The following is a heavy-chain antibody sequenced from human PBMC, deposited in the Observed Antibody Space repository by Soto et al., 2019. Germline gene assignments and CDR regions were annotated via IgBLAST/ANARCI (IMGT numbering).Heavy chain of an antibody. CDR2: INPSNEIT. CDR3: VGSSGWIFDY. D-gene: IGHD6-19*01. CDR1: GYTFSAYY. Sequence: ASVKVSCKTSGYTFSAYYVHWARRAPGRGFQWLGWINPSNEITTFSEFFQGRITMTRDTSTNTVHMELNMLTSDDTAVYYCVGSSGWIFDYWGQGSLVTVSS. J-gene: IGHJ4*02. V-gene: IGHV1-2*02.